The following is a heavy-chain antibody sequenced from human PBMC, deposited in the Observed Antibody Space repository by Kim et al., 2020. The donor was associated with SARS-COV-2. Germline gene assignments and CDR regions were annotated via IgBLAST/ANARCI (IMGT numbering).Heavy chain of an antibody. D-gene: IGHD6-19*01. CDR2: IWYDGSNK. J-gene: IGHJ1*01. CDR3: AKGGSGWSRVVLH. CDR1: GFTFSSYG. Sequence: GGSLRLSCAASGFTFSSYGMHWVRQAPGKGLEWVAVIWYDGSNKYYADSVKGRFTSSRDNSKNTLYLQMNSLRAEDTAVYYCAKGGSGWSRVVLHWGQGTLGTVSS. V-gene: IGHV3-33*06.